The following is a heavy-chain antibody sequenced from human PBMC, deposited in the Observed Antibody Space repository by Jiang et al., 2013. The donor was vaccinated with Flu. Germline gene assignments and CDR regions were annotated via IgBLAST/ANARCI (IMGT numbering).Heavy chain of an antibody. D-gene: IGHD6-19*01. Sequence: ESGGGVVQPGRSLRLSCAASGFTFSDYGMHWVRQAPGKGLEWVAGISYDGSNKYYADSVKGRFTTSRDNSKNTLYLQMNSLRAEDTAVYHCAKDLPPRQWLVPIDYWGQGTLVTVSS. V-gene: IGHV3-30*18. CDR3: AKDLPPRQWLVPIDY. CDR2: ISYDGSNK. CDR1: GFTFSDYG. J-gene: IGHJ4*02.